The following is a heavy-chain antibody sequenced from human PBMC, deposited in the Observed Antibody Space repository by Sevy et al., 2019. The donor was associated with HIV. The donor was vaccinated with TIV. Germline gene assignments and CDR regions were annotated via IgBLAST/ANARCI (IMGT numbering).Heavy chain of an antibody. D-gene: IGHD3-22*01. CDR2: ISGSGDNT. Sequence: GGFLRLSCATSGFTFSSYAMSWVRQAPGKGLEWVSLISGSGDNTYYADSVKGRFTISRDNSKNTLYLQMNNLRAEDTAVYYWSTGGYYHDGRGYHRVFDYWGQGTLVTVSS. CDR3: STGGYYHDGRGYHRVFDY. J-gene: IGHJ4*02. V-gene: IGHV3-23*01. CDR1: GFTFSSYA.